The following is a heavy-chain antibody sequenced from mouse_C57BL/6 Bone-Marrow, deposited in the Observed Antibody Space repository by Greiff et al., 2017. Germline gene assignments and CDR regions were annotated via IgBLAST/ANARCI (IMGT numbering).Heavy chain of an antibody. CDR2: IYPGSGST. CDR1: GYTFTSYW. V-gene: IGHV1S22*01. D-gene: IGHD1-1*01. Sequence: LQQPGSELVRPGASVKLSCKASGYTFTSYWMHWVKQRPGQGLEWIGNIYPGSGSTNYDEKFKSKGTLTVDTSSSTAYMHLSSLTSEDSAVYYCTSYGFDYWGQGTLVTVSA. J-gene: IGHJ3*01. CDR3: TSYGFDY.